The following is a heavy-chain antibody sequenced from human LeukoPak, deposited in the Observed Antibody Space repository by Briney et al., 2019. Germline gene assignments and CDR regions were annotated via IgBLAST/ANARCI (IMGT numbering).Heavy chain of an antibody. V-gene: IGHV4-34*01. D-gene: IGHD3-10*01. CDR1: GGSFSGYY. CDR3: ARGGRYYGSGSYYSGY. J-gene: IGHJ4*02. CDR2: INLSGST. Sequence: SETLSLTCAVYGGSFSGYYWSWIRQPPGKGLEWIGEINLSGSTNYNPSLKSRVTISVDTSKNQFSLKLSSVTAADTAVYYCARGGRYYGSGSYYSGYWGQGTLVTVSS.